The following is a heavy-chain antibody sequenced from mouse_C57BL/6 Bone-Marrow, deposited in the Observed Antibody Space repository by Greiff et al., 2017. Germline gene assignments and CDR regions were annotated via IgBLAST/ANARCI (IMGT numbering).Heavy chain of an antibody. CDR1: GYTFTSYW. CDR2: IDPSDSYT. V-gene: IGHV1-50*01. D-gene: IGHD1-1*01. J-gene: IGHJ3*01. CDR3: AREGGSPFAY. Sequence: QVQLKQPGAELVKPGASVKLSCKASGYTFTSYWMQWVKQRPGQGLEWIGEIDPSDSYTNYNQKFKGKATLTVDTSSSTAYMQLSSLTSEDSAVYYCAREGGSPFAYWGQGTLVTVSA.